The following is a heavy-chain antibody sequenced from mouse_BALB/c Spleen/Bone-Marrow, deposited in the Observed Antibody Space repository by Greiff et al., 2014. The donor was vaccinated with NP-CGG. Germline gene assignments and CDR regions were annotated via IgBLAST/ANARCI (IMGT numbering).Heavy chain of an antibody. CDR1: GYSFTGYT. CDR3: ARLYGNYAWFAY. V-gene: IGHV1-26*01. J-gene: IGHJ3*01. CDR2: INPYNGGT. Sequence: VQLQQSGPELVKPGASMKISCKASGYSFTGYTMNWVKQSHGKSLEWIGLINPYNGGTSYNQKFKGKATLTVDKSSSTAYMELLSLTSEDSAVYYCARLYGNYAWFAYWGQGTLVTVSA. D-gene: IGHD2-10*02.